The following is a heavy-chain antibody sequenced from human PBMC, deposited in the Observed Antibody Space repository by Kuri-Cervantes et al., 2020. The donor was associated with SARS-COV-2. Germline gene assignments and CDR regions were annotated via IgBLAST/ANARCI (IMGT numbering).Heavy chain of an antibody. J-gene: IGHJ4*02. Sequence: SETLSLTCAVSGYSISSGYYWGWIRQPAGKGLEWIGHLDTSGSTTYNPSLRGRVTISLDPSSNQVSLSLTSTTAADTAVYYCGKVSWLQLWRRYSDSWGQGTLVTVSS. CDR3: GKVSWLQLWRRYSDS. CDR2: LDTSGST. D-gene: IGHD5-24*01. V-gene: IGHV4-61*09. CDR1: GYSISSGYY.